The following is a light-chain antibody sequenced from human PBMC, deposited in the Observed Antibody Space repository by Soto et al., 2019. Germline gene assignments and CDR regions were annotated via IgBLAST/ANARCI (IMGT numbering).Light chain of an antibody. Sequence: EIVLTQSPASLSVSPGERATLSCRASQSVRSKVAWYQQKPGQAPSLVIYDTYIRATGIPARFSGSGSGTDFTLTISRLEPEDFAVYYCQQYGSSGTFGQGTKV. J-gene: IGKJ1*01. V-gene: IGKV3-20*01. CDR2: DTY. CDR1: QSVRSK. CDR3: QQYGSSGT.